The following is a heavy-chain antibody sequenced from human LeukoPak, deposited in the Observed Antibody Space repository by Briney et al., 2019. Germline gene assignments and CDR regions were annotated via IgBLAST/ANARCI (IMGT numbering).Heavy chain of an antibody. D-gene: IGHD3-9*01. V-gene: IGHV1-8*03. CDR1: GYTFTSYD. J-gene: IGHJ4*02. CDR2: MNPSSGNT. Sequence: ASVKVSCKASGYTFTSYDINWVRQATGQGLEWMGWMNPSSGNTGYAQKFQDRVTFTRNTSISTAYMELSSLRSDDTAVYYCARGKLDILTGRLDYWGQGTLVTVSS. CDR3: ARGKLDILTGRLDY.